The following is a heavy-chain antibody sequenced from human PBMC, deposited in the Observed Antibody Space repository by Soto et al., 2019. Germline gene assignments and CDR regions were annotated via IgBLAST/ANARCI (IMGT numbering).Heavy chain of an antibody. CDR2: ISYDGSNK. CDR1: GFTFSSYA. D-gene: IGHD2-15*01. CDR3: ARSILHDY. Sequence: GGSLRLSCAASGFTFSSYAMHWVRQAPGKGLEWVAVISYDGSNKYYADSVKGRFTISRDNSKNTLYLQMNSLRAEDTAVYYCARSILHDYWGQGTLVTVSS. J-gene: IGHJ4*02. V-gene: IGHV3-30-3*01.